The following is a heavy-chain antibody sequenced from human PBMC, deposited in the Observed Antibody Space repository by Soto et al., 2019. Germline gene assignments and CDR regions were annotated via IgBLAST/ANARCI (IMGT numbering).Heavy chain of an antibody. Sequence: QVQLVESGGGVVQPGRSLRLSCAASEFTFRNFGMHWVRQAPGKGLEWVAVIWYDGTKKYYADSVKGRFTISRDNSKNTLNLQMDSLRAEDTAVYYCARDQRSHYFDLWGRGTLVTVSS. CDR2: IWYDGTKK. D-gene: IGHD4-17*01. V-gene: IGHV3-33*01. CDR1: EFTFRNFG. J-gene: IGHJ2*01. CDR3: ARDQRSHYFDL.